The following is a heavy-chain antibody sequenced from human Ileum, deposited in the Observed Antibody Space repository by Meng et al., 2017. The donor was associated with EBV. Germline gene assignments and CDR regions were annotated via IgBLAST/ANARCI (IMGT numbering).Heavy chain of an antibody. J-gene: IGHJ4*02. V-gene: IGHV1-18*01. D-gene: IGHD3-10*01. CDR2: ITTYNGDT. CDR3: ARTYYGSYGFDY. CDR1: GYRFTAFG. Sequence: QVQLVQSGAEVKKAGASGNVSCKASGYRFTAFGISWVRQAPGHGPEWMGWITTYNGDTKYAQKFQGRVTMTRETSTNTAYMELTSLRADDTAVYYCARTYYGSYGFDYWGQGTLVTVSS.